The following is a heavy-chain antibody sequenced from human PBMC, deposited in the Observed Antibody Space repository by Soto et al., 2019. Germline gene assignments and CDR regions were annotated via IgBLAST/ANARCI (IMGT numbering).Heavy chain of an antibody. D-gene: IGHD3-16*02. Sequence: PSETLSLTCTVSGGSISSYYWSWIRQPPGKGLEWIGYIYYSGSTNYNPSLKSRVTISVDTSKNQFSLKLSSVTAADTAVYYCARHRYDYIWGSYRPYPRDAFDIWGQGTMVTVSS. V-gene: IGHV4-59*08. J-gene: IGHJ3*02. CDR3: ARHRYDYIWGSYRPYPRDAFDI. CDR2: IYYSGST. CDR1: GGSISSYY.